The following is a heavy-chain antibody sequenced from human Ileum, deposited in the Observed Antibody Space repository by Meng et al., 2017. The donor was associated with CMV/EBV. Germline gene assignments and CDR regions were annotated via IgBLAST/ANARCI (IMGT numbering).Heavy chain of an antibody. V-gene: IGHV3-74*01. CDR3: ARADRRSGDSSLDY. CDR1: GFTFSNYY. D-gene: IGHD2-15*01. J-gene: IGHJ4*02. CDR2: ISNDGSGT. Sequence: APGFTFSNYYMHWVRQAPGKGLVWVSRISNDGSGTTYADSVKGRFTMSRDNAKNTLYLQMNSLRAEDTAVYYCARADRRSGDSSLDYWGQGALVTVSS.